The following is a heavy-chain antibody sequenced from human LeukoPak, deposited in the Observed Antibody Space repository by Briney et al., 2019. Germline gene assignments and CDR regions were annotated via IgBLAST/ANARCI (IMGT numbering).Heavy chain of an antibody. CDR3: ARDVSGSYLDY. D-gene: IGHD3-16*02. Sequence: GGSLILSCAASGFTFSSYEMNWVRQAPGKGLEWVSYISSSGSTIYYADSVKGRFTISRDNAKNSLYLQMNSLRAEDTAVYYCARDVSGSYLDYWGQGTLVTVSS. J-gene: IGHJ4*02. V-gene: IGHV3-48*03. CDR1: GFTFSSYE. CDR2: ISSSGSTI.